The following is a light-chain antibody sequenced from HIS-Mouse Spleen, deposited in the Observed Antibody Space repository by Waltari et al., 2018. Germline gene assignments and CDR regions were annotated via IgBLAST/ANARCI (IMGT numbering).Light chain of an antibody. CDR2: EVS. V-gene: IGKV2-29*03. CDR1: QSLLHSDGKTY. J-gene: IGKJ1*01. Sequence: DIVMTQTPLSLSVTPGQPASISCKSSQSLLHSDGKTYLYWYLRKPGQCPQLLSYEVSCRFSGVLDRFSGSGSGTDFTLKISRVEAEDVGVYYCMQGIHLRTFGQGTKVEIK. CDR3: MQGIHLRT.